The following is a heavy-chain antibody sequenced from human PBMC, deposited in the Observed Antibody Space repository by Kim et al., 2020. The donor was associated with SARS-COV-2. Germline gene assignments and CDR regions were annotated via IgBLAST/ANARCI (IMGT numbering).Heavy chain of an antibody. V-gene: IGHV1-46*01. Sequence: GSTSNAQKFQGRVHMTRDTSTSTVYMELSSLRSEDTAVYYCARGDYYLDYWGQGTLVTVSS. CDR2: GST. CDR3: ARGDYYLDY. D-gene: IGHD4-17*01. J-gene: IGHJ4*02.